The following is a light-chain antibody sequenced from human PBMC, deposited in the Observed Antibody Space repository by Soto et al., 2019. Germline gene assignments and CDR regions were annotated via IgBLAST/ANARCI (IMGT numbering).Light chain of an antibody. V-gene: IGLV2-14*03. CDR2: DVS. Sequence: QSALTQPASVSGSPGQAITISCSGTSSDVGAFNYVSWYQQHPGKAPKLMIYDVSNRPSGVSNRFSGSKSGNTASLTISGLRAEDEADYYCGSYTSATTWVFGGGTKVTVL. CDR1: SSDVGAFNY. CDR3: GSYTSATTWV. J-gene: IGLJ3*02.